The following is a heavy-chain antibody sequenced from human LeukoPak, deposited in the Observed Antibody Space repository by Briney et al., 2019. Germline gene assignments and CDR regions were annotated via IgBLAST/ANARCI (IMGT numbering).Heavy chain of an antibody. D-gene: IGHD3-10*01. J-gene: IGHJ3*02. V-gene: IGHV3-7*01. CDR3: AKLSGVRLSRGTMVRGVHAFDI. Sequence: GGSLRLSCAASGFRFSSFWMSWVRQAPGKGLERVTKIKQDGSDKYYVDSVKGRFTISRDNAKNSLYLQMNSLRAEDTAVYYCAKLSGVRLSRGTMVRGVHAFDIWGQGTMVTVSS. CDR2: IKQDGSDK. CDR1: GFRFSSFW.